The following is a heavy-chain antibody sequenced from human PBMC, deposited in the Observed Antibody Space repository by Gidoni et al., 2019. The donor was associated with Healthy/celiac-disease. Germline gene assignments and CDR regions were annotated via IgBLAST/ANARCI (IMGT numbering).Heavy chain of an antibody. CDR2: ISSSGSTI. CDR1: GFTFSDHY. CDR3: AREGGDYGDQLYYYGMDV. D-gene: IGHD4-17*01. Sequence: QVQLVESGGGLVRPGWSLRPSCAASGFTFSDHYMSWIRQAPGKGLEWVSYISSSGSTIYYADSVKGRFTISRDNAKNSLYLQMNSLRAEDTAVYYCAREGGDYGDQLYYYGMDVWGQGTTVTVSS. J-gene: IGHJ6*02. V-gene: IGHV3-11*01.